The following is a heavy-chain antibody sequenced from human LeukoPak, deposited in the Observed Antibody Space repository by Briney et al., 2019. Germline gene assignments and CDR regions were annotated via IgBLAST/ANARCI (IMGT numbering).Heavy chain of an antibody. CDR3: ARGRAAGQLNPIDY. V-gene: IGHV4-34*01. CDR1: GGSFSGYY. J-gene: IGHJ4*02. CDR2: INHSGST. D-gene: IGHD6-13*01. Sequence: PSETLSLTCAVYGGSFSGYYWSWIRQPPGKGLEWIGEINHSGSTNYNPSLKSRVTISVDTSKNQFSLKLSSVTAADTAVYYCARGRAAGQLNPIDYWGQGTLVTVSS.